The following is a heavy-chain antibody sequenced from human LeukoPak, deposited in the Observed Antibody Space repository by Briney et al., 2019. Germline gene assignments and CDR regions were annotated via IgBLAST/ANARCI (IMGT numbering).Heavy chain of an antibody. D-gene: IGHD3-10*01. CDR2: INHSGST. CDR3: ARGLNYYGSGRPIDY. V-gene: IGHV4-34*01. Sequence: PSETLSLTCAVYGGSFSGYYWSWIRQPPGKGLEWIGEINHSGSTNYNPSLKSRVTISVDTSKNQFSLKLSSVTAADTAVYYCARGLNYYGSGRPIDYWGQGTLVTVSS. CDR1: GGSFSGYY. J-gene: IGHJ4*02.